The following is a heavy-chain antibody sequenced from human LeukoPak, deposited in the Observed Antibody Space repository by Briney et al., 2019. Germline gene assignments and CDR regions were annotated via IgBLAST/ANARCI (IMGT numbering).Heavy chain of an antibody. Sequence: PSETLSLTCAVYGGSFSGYYWSWIRQPPGKGLEWIGEINHSGSTNYNPSLKSRVTISVDTSKNQFSLKLSSVTAADTAVYYCARDATVTTEGFYYWGQGTLVTVSS. CDR2: INHSGST. V-gene: IGHV4-34*01. J-gene: IGHJ4*02. D-gene: IGHD4-17*01. CDR1: GGSFSGYY. CDR3: ARDATVTTEGFYY.